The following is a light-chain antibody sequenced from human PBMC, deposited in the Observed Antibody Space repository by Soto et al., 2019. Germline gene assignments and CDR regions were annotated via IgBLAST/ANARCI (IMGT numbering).Light chain of an antibody. V-gene: IGKV3-20*01. CDR1: QSISSNH. J-gene: IGKJ1*01. Sequence: EIVLTQSPRTLSLSPGDRATLSCRASQSISSNHLAWYQQKAGQAPRLLIYGASSRATGIPGRFSGSGSGKDFTLTISGLEPEDSAVYYCQQYGRSRWTFGQGPKVEI. CDR2: GAS. CDR3: QQYGRSRWT.